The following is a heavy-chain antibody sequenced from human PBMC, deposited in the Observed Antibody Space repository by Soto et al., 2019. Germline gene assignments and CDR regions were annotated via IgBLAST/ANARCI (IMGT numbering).Heavy chain of an antibody. CDR2: ITSISCHI. J-gene: IGHJ6*02. Sequence: GGPLRLSCEASVFTLTTYTMNWVRQASGKGLEWVSSITSISCHIYYADSVKGRFTISRDNARNSLYLQMNSLRAEDTAVYYCVRERGLSSFYGMDVWGQGTTVTVSS. V-gene: IGHV3-21*01. CDR3: VRERGLSSFYGMDV. D-gene: IGHD3-10*01. CDR1: VFTLTTYT.